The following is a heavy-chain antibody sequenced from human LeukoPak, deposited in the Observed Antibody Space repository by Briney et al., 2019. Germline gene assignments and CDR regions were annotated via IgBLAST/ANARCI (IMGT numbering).Heavy chain of an antibody. CDR2: ISGDGGST. CDR1: GFTFDDYA. D-gene: IGHD2-15*01. Sequence: GGSLRLSCAASGFTFDDYAMHWVRQAPGKGLEWVSLISGDGGSTYYAYSVEGRFTISRDNSKNSLYLQMNSMRTEDTALYYCAKDVGYCSGGSCYRYYSYGMDVWGQGTTVTVSS. J-gene: IGHJ6*02. CDR3: AKDVGYCSGGSCYRYYSYGMDV. V-gene: IGHV3-43*02.